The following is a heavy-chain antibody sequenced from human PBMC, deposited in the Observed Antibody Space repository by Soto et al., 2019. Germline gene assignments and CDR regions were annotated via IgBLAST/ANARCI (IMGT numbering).Heavy chain of an antibody. D-gene: IGHD3-16*02. V-gene: IGHV3-30*18. J-gene: IGHJ4*02. Sequence: QLQLVESGGGVVQPGRSLRLSCAASGFTFSSYGMHWVRQAPGKGLEWVAVISYDGSNKYYADSVKGRFTISRDNSNVTLYLQMNSLRAEDTAVYYCAKDRKMITFRGVIGAVDYWGQGTLLSVSS. CDR1: GFTFSSYG. CDR3: AKDRKMITFRGVIGAVDY. CDR2: ISYDGSNK.